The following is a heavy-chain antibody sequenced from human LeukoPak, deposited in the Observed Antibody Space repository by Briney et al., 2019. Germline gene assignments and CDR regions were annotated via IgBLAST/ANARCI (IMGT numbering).Heavy chain of an antibody. D-gene: IGHD2-2*01. V-gene: IGHV4-30-4*08. CDR3: ARQRGCSSTSCYGDFDY. Sequence: PSQTLSLTCTVSGGSISSGDYYWSWIRQPPGKGLEWIGYIYYSGSTYYKPSLKSRVTISVDTSKNQFSLKLSSVTAADTAVYYCARQRGCSSTSCYGDFDYWGQGTLVTVSS. J-gene: IGHJ4*02. CDR2: IYYSGST. CDR1: GGSISSGDYY.